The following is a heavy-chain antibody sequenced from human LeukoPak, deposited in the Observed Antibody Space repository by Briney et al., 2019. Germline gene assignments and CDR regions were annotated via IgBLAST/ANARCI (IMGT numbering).Heavy chain of an antibody. CDR1: GYTFTGYY. CDR2: INPNSGDT. J-gene: IGHJ4*02. V-gene: IGHV1-2*02. D-gene: IGHD4-4*01. Sequence: GASVKVSCKASGYTFTGYYMHWVRQAPGQGLEWMGWINPNSGDTNYAQKFQGRVTMTRDTSISTAYMELTRLRSDDTAVYYCARDYSNYEVDYWGQGTLVSVSS. CDR3: ARDYSNYEVDY.